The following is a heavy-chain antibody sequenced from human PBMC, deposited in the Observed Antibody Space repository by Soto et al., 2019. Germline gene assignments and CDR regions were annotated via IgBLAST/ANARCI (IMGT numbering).Heavy chain of an antibody. V-gene: IGHV3-30*18. Sequence: GGSLRLSCAASGFTFSSYGMHWVRQAPGKGLEWVAVISYDGSNKYYADSVKGRFTISRDNSKNTLYLQMNSLRAEDTAVYYCAKEVGVLRFLEWSPGSYYYYGMDVWGQGTTVTVSS. J-gene: IGHJ6*02. CDR3: AKEVGVLRFLEWSPGSYYYYGMDV. CDR1: GFTFSSYG. D-gene: IGHD3-3*01. CDR2: ISYDGSNK.